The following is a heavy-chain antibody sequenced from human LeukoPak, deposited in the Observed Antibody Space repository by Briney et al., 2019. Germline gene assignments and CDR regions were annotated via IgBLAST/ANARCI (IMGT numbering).Heavy chain of an antibody. CDR1: GFTFSSYE. V-gene: IGHV3-48*03. CDR2: ISSSGSTI. J-gene: IGHJ5*02. CDR3: ARELAWFGELLSP. D-gene: IGHD3-10*01. Sequence: GGSLRLSCAASGFTFSSYEMNWVRQAPGKGLEWVSYISSSGSTIYYADSVKGRFTISRDNAKNSLYLQMNSLRAEDTAVYYCARELAWFGELLSPWGQGTLVTVSS.